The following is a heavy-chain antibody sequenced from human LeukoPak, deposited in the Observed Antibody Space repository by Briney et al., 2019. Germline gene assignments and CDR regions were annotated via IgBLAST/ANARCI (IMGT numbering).Heavy chain of an antibody. CDR1: GLPFSRYA. J-gene: IGHJ4*02. CDR2: ISYDGSNK. D-gene: IGHD2-15*01. Sequence: GTSLRLSCAASGLPFSRYAVHWVRQAPGKGLEWVAVISYDGSNKYYADSVKGRFTISRDNSKNTLYLQMNSLRAEDTAVYYCAREADYFFDYWGQGTLVTVSS. V-gene: IGHV3-30-3*01. CDR3: AREADYFFDY.